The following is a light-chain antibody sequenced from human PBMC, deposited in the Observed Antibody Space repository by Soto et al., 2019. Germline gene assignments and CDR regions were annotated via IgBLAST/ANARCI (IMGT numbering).Light chain of an antibody. CDR1: QSISSW. V-gene: IGKV1-5*01. J-gene: IGKJ1*01. CDR2: DAS. CDR3: QQRWT. Sequence: DIQMTQSPSTLSASVGDRVTITCRASQSISSWLAWYQQKPGKAPKLLIYDASSLESGVPSRFSRSGSGTEFTLTISSLQPDDFATYYCQQRWTFGQGTKVEIK.